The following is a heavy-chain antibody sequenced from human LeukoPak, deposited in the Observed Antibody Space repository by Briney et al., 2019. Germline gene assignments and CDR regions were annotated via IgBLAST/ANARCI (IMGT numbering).Heavy chain of an antibody. D-gene: IGHD2-15*01. Sequence: PGGSLRLSCAASGFILRNYGMHWVRQAPGKGLEWVAVIWSDGSNKDYGDSVKGRFTISKDDSKNTLFLQMNSLGAEDTALYYCARSGGGTYFDNWGQGTLVTVSS. CDR3: ARSGGGTYFDN. J-gene: IGHJ4*02. CDR2: IWSDGSNK. V-gene: IGHV3-33*01. CDR1: GFILRNYG.